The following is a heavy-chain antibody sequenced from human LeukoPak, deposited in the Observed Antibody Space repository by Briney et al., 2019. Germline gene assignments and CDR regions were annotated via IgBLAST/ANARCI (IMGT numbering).Heavy chain of an antibody. CDR1: GFIVSANY. CDR3: ARERQGI. Sequence: GGSLRLSCAASGFIVSANYMTWVRQAPGKGLEWLSVIYSDGTTYYADSVKGRFTISRDNSKNTLYLQMNSLRAEDTAVYYCARERQGIWGRGTMVTVSS. CDR2: IYSDGTT. J-gene: IGHJ3*02. V-gene: IGHV3-53*01.